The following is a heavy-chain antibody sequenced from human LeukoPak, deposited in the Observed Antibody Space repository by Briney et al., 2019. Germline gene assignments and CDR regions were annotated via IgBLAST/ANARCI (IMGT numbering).Heavy chain of an antibody. Sequence: GGSLRLSCAASGFTFSSYEMNWVRQAPGKGLEWVSYISSSGSTIYYADSVKGRFTISRDNAKNSLYLQMNSLRAEDTAVYYCARGRIAAAGYYYYYGMDVWGQGTTVTVSS. V-gene: IGHV3-48*03. CDR2: ISSSGSTI. J-gene: IGHJ6*02. D-gene: IGHD6-13*01. CDR1: GFTFSSYE. CDR3: ARGRIAAAGYYYYYGMDV.